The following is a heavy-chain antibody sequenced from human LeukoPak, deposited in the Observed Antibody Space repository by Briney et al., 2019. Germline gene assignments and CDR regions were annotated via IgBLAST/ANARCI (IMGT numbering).Heavy chain of an antibody. V-gene: IGHV3-23*01. J-gene: IGHJ4*02. CDR2: INDSGGNT. D-gene: IGHD3-10*01. CDR1: GFTFSSYA. Sequence: SGGSLRLSCAASGFTFSSYAMSWVRQAPGKGLEWVSLINDSGGNTYYADSVKGRFTISRENSKNTLFLQMSSLRAEDTAVYYCAKTIAGIRGGYFVYWGQGTLVTVSS. CDR3: AKTIAGIRGGYFVY.